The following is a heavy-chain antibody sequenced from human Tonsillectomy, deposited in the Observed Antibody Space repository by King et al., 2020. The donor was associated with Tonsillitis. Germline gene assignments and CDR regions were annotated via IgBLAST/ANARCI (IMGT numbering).Heavy chain of an antibody. J-gene: IGHJ4*02. V-gene: IGHV1-2*02. D-gene: IGHD3-10*01. CDR1: GYSFTDYY. Sequence: VQLVESGAEVKKPGASVRVSCKASGYSFTDYYMHWVRQAPGQGLEWMGWVRPNSGGTNYARKFQDRVTITGDTSISTAYMGLSRLSPDETAVDYCARVNPRYYGSGNTVEFAYGGQGTLVTVAS. CDR2: VRPNSGGT. CDR3: ARVNPRYYGSGNTVEFAY.